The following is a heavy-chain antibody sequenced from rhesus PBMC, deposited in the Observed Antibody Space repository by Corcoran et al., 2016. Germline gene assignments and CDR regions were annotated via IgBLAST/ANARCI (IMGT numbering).Heavy chain of an antibody. J-gene: IGHJ4*01. Sequence: QVQLQESGPGLVKPLETLSLTCAVSGGSISSNYWSWIRQPPGKGLEWIGYIYGSGSSTNYNPSLKSRVTLSVDTSKNQFSLKLSSVTAADTAVFYCARGGPTGFDYWGQGVLVTVSS. D-gene: IGHD3-9*01. CDR1: GGSISSNY. CDR3: ARGGPTGFDY. CDR2: IYGSGSST. V-gene: IGHV4S11*01.